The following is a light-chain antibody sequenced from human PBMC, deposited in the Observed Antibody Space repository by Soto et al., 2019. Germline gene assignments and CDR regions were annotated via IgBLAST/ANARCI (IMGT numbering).Light chain of an antibody. J-gene: IGLJ1*01. V-gene: IGLV2-14*01. CDR2: DVS. CDR3: SSYTSSSLYV. CDR1: SSDVGYSNY. Sequence: QSALTQPASVSGSPGQSIAISCTGTSSDVGYSNYVSWYQQLPGKAPKLMIYDVSDRPSGVSNRFSGSKSGSTASLTISGLQAEDEADYYCSSYTSSSLYVFGPGTQLTVL.